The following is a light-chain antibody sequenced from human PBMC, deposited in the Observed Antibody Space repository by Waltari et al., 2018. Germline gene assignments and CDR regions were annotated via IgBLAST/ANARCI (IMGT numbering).Light chain of an antibody. CDR3: QQYGSSPPYT. CDR2: GAS. Sequence: EIVLTQSPGTLSLSPGERATLSCRASQSVSSSYLAWYQQKPGQAPRHLIYGASSSATGIPDRFSGSGSGTGFTLTISRLEPEDFAVYYCQQYGSSPPYTFGQGTKLEIK. V-gene: IGKV3-20*01. J-gene: IGKJ2*01. CDR1: QSVSSSY.